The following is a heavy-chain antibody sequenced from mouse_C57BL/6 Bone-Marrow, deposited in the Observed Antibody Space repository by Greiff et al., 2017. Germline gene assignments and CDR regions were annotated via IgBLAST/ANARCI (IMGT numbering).Heavy chain of an antibody. J-gene: IGHJ4*01. CDR3: ARKPYFPFYAMDY. CDR1: GYTFTSYG. Sequence: VKLMESGAELARPGASVKLSCKASGYTFTSYGISWVKQRTGQGLEWIGEIYPRSGNTYYNEKFKGKATLTADKSSSTAYMELRSLTSEDSAVYFCARKPYFPFYAMDYWGQGTSVTVSS. CDR2: IYPRSGNT. V-gene: IGHV1-81*01.